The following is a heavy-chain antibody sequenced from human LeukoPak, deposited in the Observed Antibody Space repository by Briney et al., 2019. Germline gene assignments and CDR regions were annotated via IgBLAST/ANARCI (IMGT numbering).Heavy chain of an antibody. D-gene: IGHD1/OR15-1a*01. CDR2: IDNDGSIT. CDR1: EFTISRYW. J-gene: IGHJ3*02. Sequence: GGSLRLSCAASEFTISRYWMHWVRQAPGKGLVWVSNIDNDGSITTYADSVKGRFTISRDNVKNTLFLQMNSLGAEDTALYYCARGWNTTPRSGFDIWGLGTMVTVSS. CDR3: ARGWNTTPRSGFDI. V-gene: IGHV3-74*01.